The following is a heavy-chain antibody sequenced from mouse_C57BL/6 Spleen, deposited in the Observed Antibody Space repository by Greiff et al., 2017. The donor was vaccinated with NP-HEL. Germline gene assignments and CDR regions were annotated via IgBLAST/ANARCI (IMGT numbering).Heavy chain of an antibody. D-gene: IGHD2-4*01. Sequence: EVKVEESGGGLVKPGGSLKLSCAASGFTFSDYGMHWVRQAPEKGLEWVAYISSGSSTIYYVDTVKGRFTISRDNAKNTLFLQMTSLRSEDTAMYYCARKYDYYFDYWGQGTTLTVSS. CDR2: ISSGSSTI. CDR1: GFTFSDYG. CDR3: ARKYDYYFDY. J-gene: IGHJ2*01. V-gene: IGHV5-17*01.